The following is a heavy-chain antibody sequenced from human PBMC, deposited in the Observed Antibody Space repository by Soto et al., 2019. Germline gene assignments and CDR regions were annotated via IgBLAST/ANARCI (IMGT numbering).Heavy chain of an antibody. CDR2: IIPIFGTA. CDR1: GGTFSSYA. Sequence: ASVKVSCKASGGTFSSYAISWVRQAPGQGLEWMGGIIPIFGTANYAQKFQGRVTITADESTSTAYMELSSLRSEDTAVYYCAARGYSYGVDPIYYYYYYGMDVWGQGTTVTVSS. V-gene: IGHV1-69*13. D-gene: IGHD5-18*01. J-gene: IGHJ6*02. CDR3: AARGYSYGVDPIYYYYYYGMDV.